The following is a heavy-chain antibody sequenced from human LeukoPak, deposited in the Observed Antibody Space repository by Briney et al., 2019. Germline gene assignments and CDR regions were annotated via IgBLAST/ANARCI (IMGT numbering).Heavy chain of an antibody. J-gene: IGHJ4*02. CDR2: IYYSGYT. D-gene: IGHD3-16*01. CDR1: GGSMTSYY. V-gene: IGHV4-59*01. Sequence: PSETLSLTCTVSGGSMTSYYWSWIRQPPGKGLEWIGYIYYSGYTNYNPSLKSRVTISVDTSKNQFSLKLSSVTAADTAVYYCAREGGGIIDYWGQGTLVTVSS. CDR3: AREGGGIIDY.